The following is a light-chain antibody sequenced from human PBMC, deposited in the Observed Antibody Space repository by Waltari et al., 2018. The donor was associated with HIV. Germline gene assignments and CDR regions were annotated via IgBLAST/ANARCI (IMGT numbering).Light chain of an antibody. Sequence: QTGLTQPPSVSRALRQTATLTCTGNSNNVGNQGAAWLQQHQGHPPKLLSYRNNNRPSGISERFSASRSGNTASLTISGLQPEDEADYYCSSYTSSSTYVFGTGTKVTVL. CDR3: SSYTSSSTYV. CDR2: RNN. J-gene: IGLJ1*01. CDR1: SNNVGNQG. V-gene: IGLV10-54*04.